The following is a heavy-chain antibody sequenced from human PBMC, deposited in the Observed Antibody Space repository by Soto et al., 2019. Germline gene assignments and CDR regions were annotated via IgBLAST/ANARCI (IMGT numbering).Heavy chain of an antibody. D-gene: IGHD3-3*01. V-gene: IGHV3-9*01. Sequence: PGGSLRLSCAASGFTFDDYAMHWVRQAPGKGLEWVSGISWNIGSIGYADSVKGRFTISRDSAKNSLYLQMNSLRAEDTALYYCAKAYYDFLSGPRPFDVWGQGTMVTVSS. CDR1: GFTFDDYA. CDR2: ISWNIGSI. J-gene: IGHJ3*01. CDR3: AKAYYDFLSGPRPFDV.